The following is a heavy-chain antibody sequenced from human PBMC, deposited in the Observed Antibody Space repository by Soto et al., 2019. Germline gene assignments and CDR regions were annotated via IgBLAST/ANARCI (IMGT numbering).Heavy chain of an antibody. CDR3: ARDLYYYIWGRYEVFDY. CDR2: TYYRSKWYN. D-gene: IGHD3-16*01. CDR1: GDSVSSNSAA. V-gene: IGHV6-1*01. Sequence: SQTLSLTCAISGDSVSSNSAAWNWIRQSPSRGLEWLGRTYYRSKWYNDYAVSVKSRITINPDTSKNQFSLQLNSVTPEDTAVYYCARDLYYYIWGRYEVFDYRGQGTLVTVSS. J-gene: IGHJ4*02.